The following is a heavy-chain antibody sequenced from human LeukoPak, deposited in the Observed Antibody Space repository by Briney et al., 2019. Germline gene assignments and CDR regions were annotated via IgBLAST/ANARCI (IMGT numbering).Heavy chain of an antibody. J-gene: IGHJ4*02. Sequence: SETLSLTCTVSGGSISSSTYYWGWIRQPPGKGLEWIGGIYSGGSSYYNPSLKSRVTISVDTSKNQSSLKLSSVTAADTAVYYCARHGADIVVVPSGSIVYWGQGTLVTVSS. CDR2: IYSGGSS. CDR1: GGSISSSTYY. V-gene: IGHV4-39*01. D-gene: IGHD2-2*01. CDR3: ARHGADIVVVPSGSIVY.